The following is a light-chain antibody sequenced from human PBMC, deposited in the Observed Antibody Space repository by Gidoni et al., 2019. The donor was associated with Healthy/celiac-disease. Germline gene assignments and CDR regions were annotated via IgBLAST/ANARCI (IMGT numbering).Light chain of an antibody. Sequence: IQMTQSPSSLSASVGDRVTITCQASQDISNYLNWYQQKPGKAPKLLIYDASNLETGVPSRSSGSGSGTDFTFTISSLQPEDIATYYCQQYDNLGITFGQGTRLEIK. V-gene: IGKV1-33*01. CDR1: QDISNY. CDR2: DAS. J-gene: IGKJ5*01. CDR3: QQYDNLGIT.